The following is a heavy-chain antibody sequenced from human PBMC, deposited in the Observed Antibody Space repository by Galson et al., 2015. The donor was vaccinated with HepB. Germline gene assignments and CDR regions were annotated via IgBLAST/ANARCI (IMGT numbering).Heavy chain of an antibody. CDR3: AKTEYFQH. CDR1: GFTFSSYG. V-gene: IGHV3-30*18. J-gene: IGHJ1*01. CDR2: ISYDGSNK. Sequence: SLRLSCAASGFTFSSYGMHWVRQAPGKGLEWVAVISYDGSNKYYADSVKGRFTISRDNSKNTLYLQMNSLRAEDTAVYYCAKTEYFQHWGQGTLVTVSS.